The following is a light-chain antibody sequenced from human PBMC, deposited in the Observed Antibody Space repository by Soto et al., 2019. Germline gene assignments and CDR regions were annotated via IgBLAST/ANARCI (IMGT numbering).Light chain of an antibody. V-gene: IGKV3-15*01. CDR2: GAS. CDR1: QSVSSN. J-gene: IGKJ4*01. Sequence: EIVMTQSPATLSVSPGERATLSCRARQSVSSNLAWYQQKPGQAPRLLIYGASTRATGIAARFSGSGSGTEFTLSFSSLQSEDCAVYYCQQYNNWLTFGGGTKVEIK. CDR3: QQYNNWLT.